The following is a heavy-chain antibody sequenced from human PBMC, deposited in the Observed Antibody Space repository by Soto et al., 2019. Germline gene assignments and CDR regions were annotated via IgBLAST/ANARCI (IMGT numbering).Heavy chain of an antibody. CDR2: ISGTSPST. Sequence: GRSLRLSCAVSAFTFSAYGMSWVRHAPGKGLEWVSAISGTSPSTYYADSVQGRFTISRDSSRKTLFLQMNTLRAEDTAVCFCAIRIFGVEYWGQGTQVTICS. CDR3: AIRIFGVEY. J-gene: IGHJ4*02. CDR1: AFTFSAYG. D-gene: IGHD3-3*01. V-gene: IGHV3-23*01.